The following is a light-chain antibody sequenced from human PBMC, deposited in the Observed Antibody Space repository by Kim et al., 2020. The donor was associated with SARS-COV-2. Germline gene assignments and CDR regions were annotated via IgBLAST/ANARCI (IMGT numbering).Light chain of an antibody. CDR1: QDISRW. J-gene: IGKJ3*01. CDR3: QQYNSYPPT. V-gene: IGKV1D-16*01. Sequence: PSVGDTVIIPVRASQDISRWLAWYQQKSEKAPKSLVYGASNLQSGVPSRFSASGSVTDFTLTISNLQPEDFATYYCQQYNSYPPTFGPGTKVDIK. CDR2: GAS.